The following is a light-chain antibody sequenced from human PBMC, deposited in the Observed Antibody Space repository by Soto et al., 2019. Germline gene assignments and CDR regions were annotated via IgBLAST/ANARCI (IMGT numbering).Light chain of an antibody. V-gene: IGKV3-20*01. Sequence: EIVLTQSPGTLSLSPGERATLSCRASQSVSSTSLAWYQQRPGQAPRLLICGASSRATGIPDRFSGSGSGTDFTLTISRLEPEDFAVYYCQQYDRSPPFTFGPGTKVEIK. CDR2: GAS. CDR3: QQYDRSPPFT. J-gene: IGKJ3*01. CDR1: QSVSSTS.